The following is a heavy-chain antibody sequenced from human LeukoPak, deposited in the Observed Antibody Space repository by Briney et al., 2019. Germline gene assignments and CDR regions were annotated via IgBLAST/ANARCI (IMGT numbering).Heavy chain of an antibody. CDR2: INPNSGGT. J-gene: IGHJ1*01. CDR1: GYTFTGYY. Sequence: VASVKVSCKASGYTFTGYYMHWVRQAPGQGLEWMVWINPNSGGTKYAQKFQGRVTMTRDTSISTAYMELSSLRSDDTAVYYCARAWNYHDSSGYLEYFQEWGQGTLVTVSS. D-gene: IGHD3-22*01. CDR3: ARAWNYHDSSGYLEYFQE. V-gene: IGHV1-2*02.